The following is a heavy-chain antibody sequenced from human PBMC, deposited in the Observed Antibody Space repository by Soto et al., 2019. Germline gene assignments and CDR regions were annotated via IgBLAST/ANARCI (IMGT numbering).Heavy chain of an antibody. D-gene: IGHD1-1*01. Sequence: GGSLRLSCAASGFTFSSYAMHWVRQAPGKGLEWVAVISYDGSNKYYADSVKGRFTISRDNSKNTLYLQMNSLRAAGTAVYYCASEQLAVLRGVLDYWGQGTLVTVS. CDR2: ISYDGSNK. CDR3: ASEQLAVLRGVLDY. CDR1: GFTFSSYA. J-gene: IGHJ4*02. V-gene: IGHV3-30-3*01.